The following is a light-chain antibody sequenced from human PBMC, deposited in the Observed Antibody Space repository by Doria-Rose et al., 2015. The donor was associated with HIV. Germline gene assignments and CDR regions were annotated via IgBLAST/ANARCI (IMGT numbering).Light chain of an antibody. J-gene: IGKJ5*01. CDR1: QRVKSGY. V-gene: IGKV3-20*01. CDR2: DAS. Sequence: EIVLTQSPGTLSLSPGERATLSCRASQRVKSGYLAWYQHKPGQAPRLLIYDASTRATGIPDRFSGSGSGTDFTLTISRLELEDVAVYYCQQYGTSRGTFGQGTRLEIK. CDR3: QQYGTSRGT.